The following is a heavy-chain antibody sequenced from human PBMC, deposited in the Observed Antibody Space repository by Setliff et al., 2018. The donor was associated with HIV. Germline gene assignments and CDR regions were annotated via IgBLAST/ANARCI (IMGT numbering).Heavy chain of an antibody. V-gene: IGHV3-23*01. CDR3: ARGEPTILVVPAAFFDY. CDR2: ISAGGGST. Sequence: GGSLRLSCAASGFTFDDYGMSWVRQAPGKGLEWVSTISAGGGSTYYADSVKGRFTISRDNSKNTLYLQMNSLRAEDTAVYYCARGEPTILVVPAAFFDYWGQGTLVTVSS. CDR1: GFTFDDYG. D-gene: IGHD2-2*01. J-gene: IGHJ4*02.